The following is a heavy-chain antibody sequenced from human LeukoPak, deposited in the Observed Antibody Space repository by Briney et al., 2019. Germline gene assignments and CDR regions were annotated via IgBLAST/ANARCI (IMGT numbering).Heavy chain of an antibody. J-gene: IGHJ6*04. CDR3: ARGPVYYDSSGYLDV. D-gene: IGHD3-22*01. CDR2: ISGSGGST. V-gene: IGHV3-23*01. CDR1: GFTFSSYG. Sequence: PGGSLRLSCAATGFTFSSYGMSWVRQAPGKGLEWVSAISGSGGSTYYADSVKGRFTISRDNSKNTLYLQMNSLRAEDTAVYYCARGPVYYDSSGYLDVWGKGTTVTVSS.